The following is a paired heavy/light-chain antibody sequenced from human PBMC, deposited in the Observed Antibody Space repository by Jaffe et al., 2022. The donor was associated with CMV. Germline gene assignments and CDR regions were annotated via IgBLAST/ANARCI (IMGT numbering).Light chain of an antibody. CDR3: QQFNNYGGIT. V-gene: IGKV1D-13*01. CDR2: DAS. CDR1: QGISSA. Sequence: AIQLTQSPSSLSASVGDRVTITCRASQGISSALAWYQQKPGKAPKLLIYDASSLESGVPSRFSGSGSGTDFTLTISSLQPEDFATYYCQQFNNYGGITFGPGTKVDIK. J-gene: IGKJ3*01.
Heavy chain of an antibody. V-gene: IGHV3-73*02. J-gene: IGHJ6*02. CDR1: GFTFSGSA. Sequence: EVQLVESGGGLVQPGGSLKLSCAASGFTFSGSAMHWVRQASGKGLEWVGRIRSKANSYATAYAASVKGRFTISRDDSKNTAYLQMNSLKTEDTAVYYCTRQGLGQQPDYYYYYGMDVWGQGTTVTVSS. D-gene: IGHD6-13*01. CDR3: TRQGLGQQPDYYYYYGMDV. CDR2: IRSKANSYAT.